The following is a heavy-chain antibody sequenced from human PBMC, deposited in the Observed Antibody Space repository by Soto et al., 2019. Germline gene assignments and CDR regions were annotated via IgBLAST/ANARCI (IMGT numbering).Heavy chain of an antibody. V-gene: IGHV4-39*01. Sequence: NPSETLSLTCGVSGGSVSNSDYYWGWIRQPPGKGLEWIASMHYTGPTYYNPSLKSRVTIFVDTSTNQFSLNLKSVTTADTAVYFCARQFYFDRRGSHPSNSWFDSWGQGTQVTVSS. CDR2: MHYTGPT. CDR1: GGSVSNSDYY. CDR3: ARQFYFDRRGSHPSNSWFDS. D-gene: IGHD3-22*01. J-gene: IGHJ5*01.